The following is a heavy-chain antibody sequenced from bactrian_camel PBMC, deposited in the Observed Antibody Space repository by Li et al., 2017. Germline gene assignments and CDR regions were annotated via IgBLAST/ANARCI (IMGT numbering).Heavy chain of an antibody. J-gene: IGHJ4*01. CDR3: AEGRGSRGEHCYSLNY. V-gene: IGHV3S42*01. D-gene: IGHD6*01. CDR1: RYTYSTYF. Sequence: VQLVESGGGSVQAGGSLRLSCASSRYTYSTYFMAWFRQAPGKEREGVAVINTGSGSERYPESVKGRFTISRDSAKNTVYLQMNNLQPEDTATYYCAEGRGSRGEHCYSLNYWGQGTQVTVS. CDR2: INTGSGSE.